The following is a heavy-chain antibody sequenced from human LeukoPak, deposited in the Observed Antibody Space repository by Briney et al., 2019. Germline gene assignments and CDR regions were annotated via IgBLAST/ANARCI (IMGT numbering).Heavy chain of an antibody. J-gene: IGHJ4*02. D-gene: IGHD3-22*01. Sequence: ASVKVSCKASGYTFTSYDINWVRQASGQGREGMGWMNPNSGNTGYAQKFQGRVTMTRNTSISTAYMELSSLRSEDTAVYYCARDKYYYDSSGLRSPLSDYWGQGTLVTVSS. CDR3: ARDKYYYDSSGLRSPLSDY. CDR2: MNPNSGNT. CDR1: GYTFTSYD. V-gene: IGHV1-8*01.